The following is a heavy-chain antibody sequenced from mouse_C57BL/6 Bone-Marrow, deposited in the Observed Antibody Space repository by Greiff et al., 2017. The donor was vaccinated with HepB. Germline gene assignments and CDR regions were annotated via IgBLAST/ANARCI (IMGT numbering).Heavy chain of an antibody. Sequence: LQESGAELVRPGTSVKLSCKASGYTFTSYWMHWVKQRPGQGLEWIGVIDPSDSYTNYNQKFKGKATLTVDTSSSTAYMQLSSLTSEDSAVYYCARLEDYWGQGTTLTVSS. CDR1: GYTFTSYW. CDR3: ARLEDY. CDR2: IDPSDSYT. V-gene: IGHV1-59*01. J-gene: IGHJ2*01.